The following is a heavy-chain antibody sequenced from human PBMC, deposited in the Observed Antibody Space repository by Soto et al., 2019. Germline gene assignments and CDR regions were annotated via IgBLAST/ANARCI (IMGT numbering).Heavy chain of an antibody. CDR3: AKDPRNGDYEHEYLQH. V-gene: IGHV3-23*01. CDR1: GFTFSSDS. Sequence: GGSLILSCAASGFTFSSDSMSWVHQAPGKGLEWVSAISGSGGSTYYADSVKGRFTISRDNSKNTLYLQMNSLRAEDTAVYYCAKDPRNGDYEHEYLQHWGQGTLVTVSS. J-gene: IGHJ1*01. CDR2: ISGSGGST. D-gene: IGHD4-17*01.